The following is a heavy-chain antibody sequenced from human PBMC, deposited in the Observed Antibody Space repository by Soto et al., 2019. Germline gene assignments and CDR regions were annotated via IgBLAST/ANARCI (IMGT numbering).Heavy chain of an antibody. CDR3: ASSRGTYCGGDCQDLFDY. V-gene: IGHV4-59*12. Sequence: SETLSLTCTVSGGSISSYYWSWIRQPPGKGLEWIGYIYYSGSTNYNPSLKSRVTISVDTSKNQFSLKLSSVTAADTAVYYCASSRGTYCGGDCQDLFDYWGQGTLVTVSS. CDR1: GGSISSYY. CDR2: IYYSGST. D-gene: IGHD2-21*02. J-gene: IGHJ4*02.